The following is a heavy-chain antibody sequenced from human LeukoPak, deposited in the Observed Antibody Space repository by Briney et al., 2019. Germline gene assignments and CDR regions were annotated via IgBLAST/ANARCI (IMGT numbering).Heavy chain of an antibody. CDR2: ISSSGSTI. J-gene: IGHJ4*02. CDR3: MTCWVGCYFDY. CDR1: GFTFSSYE. Sequence: QPGGSLRLSCAASGFTFSSYEMNWVRQAPGKGLEWVSYISSSGSTIYYADSVKGRFTISRDNSKNTLYLQMNSLRAEDTAVYYCMTCWVGCYFDYWGQGTLVTVSS. D-gene: IGHD2-15*01. V-gene: IGHV3-48*03.